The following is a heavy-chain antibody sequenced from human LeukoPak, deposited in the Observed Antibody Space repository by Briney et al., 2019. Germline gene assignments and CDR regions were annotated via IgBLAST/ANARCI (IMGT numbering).Heavy chain of an antibody. CDR2: IYSGGNT. D-gene: IGHD5-18*01. Sequence: GVSLRLSCTVSGFTVSSNSMSWVRQAPGKGLEWVSFIYSGGNTHNSDSVKGRFTISRDNSENTLYLQMNSLRAEDTALYYCAKATGYLLWGQGTLVTVSS. J-gene: IGHJ4*02. V-gene: IGHV3-53*01. CDR3: AKATGYLL. CDR1: GFTVSSNS.